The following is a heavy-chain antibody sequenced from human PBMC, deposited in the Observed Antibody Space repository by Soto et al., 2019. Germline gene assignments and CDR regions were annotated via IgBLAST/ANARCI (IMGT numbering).Heavy chain of an antibody. V-gene: IGHV4-31*03. CDR3: ARGVAPMVYAIRGAWFDP. Sequence: SETLSLTCTVSGGSISSGGYYWSWIRQHPGKGLEWIGYIYYSGGTYYNPSLKSRVTISVDTSKNQFSLKLSSVTAADTAVYYCARGVAPMVYAIRGAWFDPWGQGTLVTVSS. D-gene: IGHD2-8*01. CDR2: IYYSGGT. J-gene: IGHJ5*02. CDR1: GGSISSGGYY.